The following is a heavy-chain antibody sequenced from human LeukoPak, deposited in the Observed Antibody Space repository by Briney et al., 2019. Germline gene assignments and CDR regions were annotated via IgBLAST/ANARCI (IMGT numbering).Heavy chain of an antibody. CDR1: GFTFSSYA. CDR3: ARDRRRFSYTAMGKGPFDY. CDR2: ISSNGGST. Sequence: GGSLRLSCAASGFTFSSYAMHWVRQAPGKGLEYVSAISSNGGSTYYANSVKGRFTISRDNSKNTLYLQMGSLRAEDMAVYYCARDRRRFSYTAMGKGPFDYWGQGTLVTVSS. V-gene: IGHV3-64*01. D-gene: IGHD5-18*01. J-gene: IGHJ4*02.